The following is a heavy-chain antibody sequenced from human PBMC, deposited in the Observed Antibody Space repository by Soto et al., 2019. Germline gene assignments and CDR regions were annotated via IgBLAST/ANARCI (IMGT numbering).Heavy chain of an antibody. CDR1: GESSGGYY. D-gene: IGHD6-13*01. CDR3: ARDFYSSSWYGWFDP. CDR2: IYYSGST. J-gene: IGHJ5*02. V-gene: IGHV4-59*01. Sequence: SETLSLTCDVYGESSGGYYWSWIRQPPGKGLEWIGYIYYSGSTNYNPSLKSRVTISVDTSKNQFSLKLSSVTAADTAVYYCARDFYSSSWYGWFDPWGQGTLVTVSS.